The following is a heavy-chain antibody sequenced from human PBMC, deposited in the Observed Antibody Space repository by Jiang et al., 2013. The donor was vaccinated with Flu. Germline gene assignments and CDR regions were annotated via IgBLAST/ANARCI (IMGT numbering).Heavy chain of an antibody. CDR1: GYRFTSNW. D-gene: IGHD3-16*01. J-gene: IGHJ4*02. CDR3: AGQWGFVITHSEY. Sequence: AEVKKPGESLKISCKGSGYRFTSNWIGWVRQMPGKGLEWMGIIYPGDSDTRYSPSFQGQVTISADKSISTAYLQWSSLKASDTAMYYCAGQWGFVITHSEYWGQGTLVTVSS. CDR2: IYPGDSDT. V-gene: IGHV5-51*01.